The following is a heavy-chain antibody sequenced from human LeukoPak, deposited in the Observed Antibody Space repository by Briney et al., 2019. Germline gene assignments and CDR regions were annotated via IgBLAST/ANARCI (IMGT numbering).Heavy chain of an antibody. CDR2: IWSDGTKK. V-gene: IGHV3-33*08. J-gene: IGHJ4*02. Sequence: GGSLRLSCAASGFTFSNYAMHWVRQAPGKGLEWVAVIWSDGTKKFYTDSVRGRFTISRDQSKNTLYLQMNSLSDEDTAVYYCARDSGGQEKWELGYFDYWGQGTVVTVSS. CDR3: ARDSGGQEKWELGYFDY. CDR1: GFTFSNYA. D-gene: IGHD1-26*01.